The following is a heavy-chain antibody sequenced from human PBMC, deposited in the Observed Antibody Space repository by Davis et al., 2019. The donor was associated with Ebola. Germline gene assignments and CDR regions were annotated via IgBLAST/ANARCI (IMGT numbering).Heavy chain of an antibody. D-gene: IGHD3-3*01. V-gene: IGHV4-59*08. J-gene: IGHJ4*02. Sequence: MPSETLSLTCAVYGGSFSSYYWSWIRQPPGKGLEWIGYIYYSGSTYYNPSLKSRVTITVNTSKNQFSLKLSSVTAADTAVYYCASPRGAFWSGYLYFDYWGQGTLVTVSS. CDR2: IYYSGST. CDR3: ASPRGAFWSGYLYFDY. CDR1: GGSFSSYY.